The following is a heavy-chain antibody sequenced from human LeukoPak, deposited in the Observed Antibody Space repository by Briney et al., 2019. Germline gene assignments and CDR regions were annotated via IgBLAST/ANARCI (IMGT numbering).Heavy chain of an antibody. D-gene: IGHD1-26*01. J-gene: IGHJ4*02. Sequence: PSETLSLTCAVYGGSFSGYYWSWIRQPPGKGLEWIGEINHSGSTNYNPSLKSRVTISVDTSKNQFSLKLSSLTAADTAVYYCARTGRRDYTTSALAYWGQGALVTVSS. CDR2: INHSGST. CDR1: GGSFSGYY. V-gene: IGHV4-34*01. CDR3: ARTGRRDYTTSALAY.